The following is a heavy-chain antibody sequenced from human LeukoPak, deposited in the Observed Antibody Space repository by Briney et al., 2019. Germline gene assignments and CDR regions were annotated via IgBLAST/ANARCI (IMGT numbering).Heavy chain of an antibody. D-gene: IGHD6-19*01. CDR3: AREWGRIAVAGGPGY. Sequence: PGGSLRLSCAASGFTFSNYGMHWVRQAPGKGLEWVALIWYDGRTKFHADSVKGRFTTSRDNSKNTLYLQMDRLRDEDTAVYYCAREWGRIAVAGGPGYWGQGTRVTVSS. V-gene: IGHV3-33*01. CDR1: GFTFSNYG. J-gene: IGHJ4*02. CDR2: IWYDGRTK.